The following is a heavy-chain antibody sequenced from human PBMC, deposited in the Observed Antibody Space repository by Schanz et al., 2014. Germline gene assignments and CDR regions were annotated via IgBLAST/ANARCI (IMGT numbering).Heavy chain of an antibody. D-gene: IGHD6-13*01. CDR1: GYTFTDYP. CDR3: ASSGAGYSSSWDFDS. Sequence: QVQLVQSGAEVKKPGASVKVSCKTSGYTFTDYPINWVRQAPGRRLEWMGWINTASGNTRYSEAFQGRVTITRDTSASTAYMELSSLRSEDTAVYYCASSGAGYSSSWDFDSWGQGTLVTVSS. V-gene: IGHV1-3*04. CDR2: INTASGNT. J-gene: IGHJ4*02.